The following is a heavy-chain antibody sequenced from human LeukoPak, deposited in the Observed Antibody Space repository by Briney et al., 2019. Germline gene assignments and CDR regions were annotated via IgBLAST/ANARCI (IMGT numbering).Heavy chain of an antibody. CDR1: GGSISSYY. Sequence: SETLSLTCTVSGGSISSYYWSWIRQPPGKGLEWIGDIYYSGSTNYNPSLKSRVTISVDTSKNQFSLKLSSVTAADTAVYYCAGGGYCGGDCWPYYYYGMDVWGQGTTVAVSS. V-gene: IGHV4-59*01. D-gene: IGHD2-21*02. J-gene: IGHJ6*02. CDR2: IYYSGST. CDR3: AGGGYCGGDCWPYYYYGMDV.